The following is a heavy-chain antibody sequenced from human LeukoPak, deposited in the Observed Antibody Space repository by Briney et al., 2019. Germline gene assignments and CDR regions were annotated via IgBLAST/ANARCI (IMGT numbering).Heavy chain of an antibody. CDR3: ARSITGPYNWFDP. V-gene: IGHV1-2*02. CDR2: INPNSGGT. CDR1: GYTFTGYY. D-gene: IGHD1-20*01. Sequence: ASVKVSCKASGYTFTGYYMHWVRQAPGQGLEWMGWINPNSGGTNYAQKFQGRVTMTRDTSISTAYMELSRLRSDDTAVYYCARSITGPYNWFDPWGQGTLVTVSS. J-gene: IGHJ5*02.